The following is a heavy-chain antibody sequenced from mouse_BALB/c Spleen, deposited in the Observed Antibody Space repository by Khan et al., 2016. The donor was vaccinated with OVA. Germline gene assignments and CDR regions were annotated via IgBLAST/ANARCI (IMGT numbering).Heavy chain of an antibody. CDR3: ARGGGSDPAGFTY. CDR1: GYSITNGYF. V-gene: IGHV3-6*02. CDR2: IRYDGNT. Sequence: EVQLQESGPGLVKPSQSLSLTCSVTGYSITNGYFWNWIRQFPGNNLEWMGYIRYDGNTNYNPSLKNRISITRDTSKNQFFLNLNSVTPEDTATXYWARGGGSDPAGFTYWGQGTLVTVSA. J-gene: IGHJ3*01.